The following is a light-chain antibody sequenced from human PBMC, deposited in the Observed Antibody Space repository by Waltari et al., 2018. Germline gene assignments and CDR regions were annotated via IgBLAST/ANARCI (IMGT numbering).Light chain of an antibody. CDR3: SSRELSGHVV. V-gene: IGLV3-19*01. Sequence: SSDLTQDPDVSVALGQTVRITCQGDILRTYYGNWCRQKPGQAPELVIYGKNNRPSGIPARFSASSSENTASLIITGAQVEDEADYYCSSRELSGHVVFGGGTRLTVL. CDR1: ILRTYY. CDR2: GKN. J-gene: IGLJ2*01.